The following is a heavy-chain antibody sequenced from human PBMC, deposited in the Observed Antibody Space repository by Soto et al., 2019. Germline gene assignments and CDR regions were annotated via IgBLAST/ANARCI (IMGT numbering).Heavy chain of an antibody. CDR1: RVRFTRYG. CDR2: ISGSGGST. D-gene: IGHD3-3*01. V-gene: IGHV3-23*01. J-gene: IGHJ4*02. CDR3: AKWRDFGVPYYFDD. Sequence: GSLRSSCEASRVRFTRYGMRWVRKEPGKGLEWVSAISGSGGSTYYADSVKGRFTISRDNSKNTLYLQMNSLRAEDTAGYDCAKWRDFGVPYYFDDWVQGTLVAVSS.